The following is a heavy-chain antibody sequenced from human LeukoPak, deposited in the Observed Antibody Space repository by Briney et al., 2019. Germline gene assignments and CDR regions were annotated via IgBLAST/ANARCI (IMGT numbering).Heavy chain of an antibody. J-gene: IGHJ6*02. V-gene: IGHV4-31*03. CDR1: VRSISRGGYW. Sequence: SQTLSLTCTLSVRSISRGGYWWRWIRQHPGKGLEWIGYIYYSGSTNYNPSLKSRVTISVDTSKNQFSLKLSSVTAADTAVYYCARDPGAAAADYYYGMDVWGQGTTVTVSS. CDR2: IYYSGST. D-gene: IGHD6-13*01. CDR3: ARDPGAAAADYYYGMDV.